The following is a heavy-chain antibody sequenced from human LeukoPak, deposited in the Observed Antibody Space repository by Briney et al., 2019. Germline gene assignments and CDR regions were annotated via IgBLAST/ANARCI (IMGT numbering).Heavy chain of an antibody. CDR2: ISGSGGST. CDR1: GFTFSSYA. Sequence: GGSLRLSCAASGFTFSSYAMSWVRQAPGKGLGWVSAISGSGGSTYYADSVKGRFTISRDNSKNTLYLQMNSLRAEDTAVYYCAKDRPPIVVVPAAEFDYWGQGTLVTVSS. V-gene: IGHV3-23*01. J-gene: IGHJ4*02. D-gene: IGHD2-2*01. CDR3: AKDRPPIVVVPAAEFDY.